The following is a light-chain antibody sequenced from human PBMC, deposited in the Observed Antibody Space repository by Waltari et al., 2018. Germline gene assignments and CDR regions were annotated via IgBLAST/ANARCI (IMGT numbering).Light chain of an antibody. V-gene: IGKV4-1*01. CDR3: QQYYRSPRT. CDR1: HSVLYSSNNKNY. Sequence: DIVMTQSPDSLAVSLCERATINCKSSHSVLYSSNNKNYLSWFQQKPGPPPRLLIYWASTRASGVPDLCSGSGSGTDFTITVSILQAEDVAVYYCQQYYRSPRTFGQGTKVEIK. CDR2: WAS. J-gene: IGKJ1*01.